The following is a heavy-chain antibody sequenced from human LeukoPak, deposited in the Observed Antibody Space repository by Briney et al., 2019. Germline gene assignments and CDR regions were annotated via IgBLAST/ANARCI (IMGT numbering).Heavy chain of an antibody. Sequence: ASVKVSCKASGGTFSSYAISWVRQAPGQGLEWMGGIIPIFGTANYAQKFQGRVTITTDESTSTAYMELSSLRSEDTAVYYCARERHMGNWFDPWGQGTLVTVSS. CDR1: GGTFSSYA. V-gene: IGHV1-69*05. CDR2: IIPIFGTA. CDR3: ARERHMGNWFDP. D-gene: IGHD1-1*01. J-gene: IGHJ5*02.